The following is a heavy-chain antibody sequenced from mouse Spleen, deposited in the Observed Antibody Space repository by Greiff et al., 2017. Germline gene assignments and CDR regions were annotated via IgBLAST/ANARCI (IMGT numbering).Heavy chain of an antibody. J-gene: IGHJ2*01. CDR1: GFTFSSYA. V-gene: IGHV5-9-1*01. CDR2: ISSGGSYT. CDR3: ARRDYGH. D-gene: IGHD1-1*01. Sequence: DVKLVESGGGLVKPGGSLKLSCAASGFTFSSYAMSWVRQTPEKRLEWVATISSGGSYTYYPDSVKGRFTISRDNAKNTLYLQMSSLRSEDTAMYYCARRDYGHWGQGTTLTVSS.